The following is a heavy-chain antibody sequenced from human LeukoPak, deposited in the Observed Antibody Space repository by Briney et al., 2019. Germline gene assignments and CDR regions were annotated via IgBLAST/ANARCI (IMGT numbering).Heavy chain of an antibody. CDR3: ARDIPIAVAGTGIRDYYYMDV. J-gene: IGHJ6*03. CDR1: GYTFTSYG. CDR2: ISAYNGST. V-gene: IGHV1-18*01. D-gene: IGHD6-19*01. Sequence: GASVKVSCKAPGYTFTSYGISRVRQAPGQGLEWMGWISAYNGSTNYAQKLQGRVTMTTDTSTSTAYMELRSLRSDDTAVYYCARDIPIAVAGTGIRDYYYMDVWGKGTTVTVSS.